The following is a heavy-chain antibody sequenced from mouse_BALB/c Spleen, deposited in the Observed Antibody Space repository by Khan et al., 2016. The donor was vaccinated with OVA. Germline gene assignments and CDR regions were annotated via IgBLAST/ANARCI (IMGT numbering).Heavy chain of an antibody. CDR2: INSGSTTI. Sequence: EVQLQESGGGLVQPGGSRKLSCAASGFTFSSFGMHWVRQAPEKGLEWVAYINSGSTTIYYADPVKGRFTISRDNPKNTLFLQMTSLRSEDTAMYYYARRNGAYWGQGTTLTVSS. V-gene: IGHV5-17*02. CDR1: GFTFSSFG. J-gene: IGHJ2*01. CDR3: ARRNGAY.